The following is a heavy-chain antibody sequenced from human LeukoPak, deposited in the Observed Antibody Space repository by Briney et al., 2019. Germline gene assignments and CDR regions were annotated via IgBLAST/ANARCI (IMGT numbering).Heavy chain of an antibody. CDR1: GGTFSSYA. CDR3: ARGHKIKLAYGDYAADY. CDR2: IIPIFGTA. J-gene: IGHJ4*02. V-gene: IGHV1-69*13. Sequence: SVKVSCKASGGTFSSYAISWVRQAPGQGLEWMGRIIPIFGTANYAQKFQGRVTITADESTSTAYMELSSLRSEDTAVYYCARGHKIKLAYGDYAADYWGQGTLVTVSS. D-gene: IGHD4-17*01.